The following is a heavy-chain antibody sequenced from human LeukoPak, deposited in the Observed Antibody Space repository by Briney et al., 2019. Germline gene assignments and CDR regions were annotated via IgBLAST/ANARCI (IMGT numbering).Heavy chain of an antibody. D-gene: IGHD3-22*01. J-gene: IGHJ4*02. CDR2: IYYSGST. Sequence: PSGTLSLTCAVSGGSISSGGYYWSWIRQHPGKGLEWIGYIYYSGSTYYNPSLKSRVTISVDTSKNQFSLKLSSVTAADTAVYYCAREDSSGYNYWGQGTLVTVSS. CDR3: AREDSSGYNY. V-gene: IGHV4-31*11. CDR1: GGSISSGGYY.